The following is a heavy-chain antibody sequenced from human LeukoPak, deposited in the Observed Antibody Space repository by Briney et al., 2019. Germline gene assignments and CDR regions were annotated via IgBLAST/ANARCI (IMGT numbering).Heavy chain of an antibody. Sequence: DPSETLSLTCTVSGGSISSSSYYWGWIRQPPGKGLEWIGSIYYSGSTYCNPSLKSRVTISVDTSENQFSLKLTSVTPADTAVYYCARIQRKAFGELFLDYWGQGILVTVSS. CDR1: GGSISSSSYY. CDR3: ARIQRKAFGELFLDY. J-gene: IGHJ4*02. V-gene: IGHV4-39*07. CDR2: IYYSGST. D-gene: IGHD3-10*01.